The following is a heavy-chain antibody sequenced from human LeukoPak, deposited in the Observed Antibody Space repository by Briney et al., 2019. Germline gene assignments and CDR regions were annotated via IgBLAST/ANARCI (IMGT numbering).Heavy chain of an antibody. V-gene: IGHV4-61*01. CDR3: ARGRGAYGDRRGIDY. CDR1: GGSVSSGSYY. CDR2: IYYSGST. D-gene: IGHD4-17*01. Sequence: SETLSLTCTVSGGSVSSGSYYWSWIRQPPGKGLEWIGYIYYSGSTNYNPSLKSRVTISVDTSKNQFSLKLSSVTAADTAVYYCARGRGAYGDRRGIDYWGQGTLVTVSS. J-gene: IGHJ4*02.